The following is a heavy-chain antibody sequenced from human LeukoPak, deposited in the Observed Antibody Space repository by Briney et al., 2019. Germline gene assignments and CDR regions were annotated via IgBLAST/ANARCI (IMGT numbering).Heavy chain of an antibody. CDR2: ISGTGGIT. J-gene: IGHJ3*02. V-gene: IGHV3-23*01. Sequence: AGGSLRLSCAAPGFTFSTYAMSWVRQAPGKGLEWVSVISGTGGITYYADSVKGRFTISRDNSNNTLCLQMNSLRAEDTAVYYCARGGRSSAFDIWGQGTMVTVSS. CDR1: GFTFSTYA. CDR3: ARGGRSSAFDI.